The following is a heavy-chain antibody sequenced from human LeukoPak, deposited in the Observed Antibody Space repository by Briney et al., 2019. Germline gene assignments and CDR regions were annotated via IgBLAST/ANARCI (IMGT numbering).Heavy chain of an antibody. D-gene: IGHD3-22*01. CDR3: ARFSEAETTIGEYFDY. J-gene: IGHJ4*02. CDR1: GGSISSSNW. CDR2: IYHSGST. Sequence: SETLSLTCAVSGGSISSSNWWSWVRQPPGKGLEWIGEIYHSGSTNYNPSLKSRVTISVDKSKNQFSLKLSSVTAADTAVYYCARFSEAETTIGEYFDYWGQGTLVTVSS. V-gene: IGHV4-4*02.